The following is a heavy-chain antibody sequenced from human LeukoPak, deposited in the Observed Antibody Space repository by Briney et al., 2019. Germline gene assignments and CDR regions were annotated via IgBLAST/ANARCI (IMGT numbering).Heavy chain of an antibody. CDR3: ARHQPDDYDFWSGLNWFDP. V-gene: IGHV4-39*01. CDR1: GGSISGSSYY. D-gene: IGHD3-3*01. Sequence: SETLSLTCTVSGGSISGSSYYWGWIRQPPGKGLEWIGSIYYSGSTYYNPSLKSRVTISVDTSKNQFSLKLSSVTAADTAVYYCARHQPDDYDFWSGLNWFDPWGQGTLVTVSS. J-gene: IGHJ5*02. CDR2: IYYSGST.